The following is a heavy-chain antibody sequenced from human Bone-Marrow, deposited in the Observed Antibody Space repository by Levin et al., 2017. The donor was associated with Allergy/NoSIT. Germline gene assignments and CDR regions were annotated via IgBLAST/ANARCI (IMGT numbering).Heavy chain of an antibody. D-gene: IGHD2-15*01. J-gene: IGHJ5*02. V-gene: IGHV4-4*02. CDR2: ISPSGST. CDR1: GGSLSSNDW. CDR3: ARDSNNSWGGNCFDP. Sequence: PSETLSLTCAVSGGSLSSNDWWSWVRQTPGKGLEWIGEISPSGSTNYNPSLKSRVTISVDNSKNHFSLKLSSVTAADTAVYYCARDSNNSWGGNCFDPWGQGTLVIVSS.